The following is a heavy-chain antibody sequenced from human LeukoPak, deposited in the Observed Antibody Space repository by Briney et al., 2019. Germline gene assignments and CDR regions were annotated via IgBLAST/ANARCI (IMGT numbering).Heavy chain of an antibody. D-gene: IGHD3/OR15-3a*01. CDR3: ARDLGREGYRPDYGMDV. CDR2: SYYSGST. V-gene: IGHV4-31*03. CDR1: GGSISSGGYY. Sequence: SETLSLTCTVSGGSISSGGYYWSWIRQHPGKGLEWIGYSYYSGSTYYNPALKSRVTISVDTSKNQFSLKLSSVTAADTAVYYCARDLGREGYRPDYGMDVWGQGTTVTVSS. J-gene: IGHJ6*02.